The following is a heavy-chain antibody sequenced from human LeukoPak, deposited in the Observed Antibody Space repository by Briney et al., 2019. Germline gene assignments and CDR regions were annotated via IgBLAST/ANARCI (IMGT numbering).Heavy chain of an antibody. V-gene: IGHV3-23*01. D-gene: IGHD4-11*01. CDR1: GFTFSSYA. J-gene: IGHJ5*02. CDR2: ISGSGGST. Sequence: GGSLRLSCAASGFTFSSYAMSWVRQAPGKGLEWVSAISGSGGSTYYADSVKGRFTISRDNSKNTLYLQMNSLRAEDTAVYYCAKDQDYSNYGFWFDPWGQGTLVTVSS. CDR3: AKDQDYSNYGFWFDP.